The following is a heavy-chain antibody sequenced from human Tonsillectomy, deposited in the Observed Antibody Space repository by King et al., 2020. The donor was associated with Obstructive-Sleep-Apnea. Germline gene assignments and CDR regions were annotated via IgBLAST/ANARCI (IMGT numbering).Heavy chain of an antibody. V-gene: IGHV3-33*01. CDR2: IWYDGTNE. CDR1: GFTFGSYG. D-gene: IGHD3-16*01. CDR3: ARRGDFNWYSDR. J-gene: IGHJ2*01. Sequence: VQLVESGGGVVQPGKSLRLSCAASGFTFGSYGMHWVRQAPGKGLEWVAVIWYDGTNEDYVDSVKGRFIISRDNSRKTLYLQMNSLRAEDTAVYYCARRGDFNWYSDRWGRGTLVTVSS.